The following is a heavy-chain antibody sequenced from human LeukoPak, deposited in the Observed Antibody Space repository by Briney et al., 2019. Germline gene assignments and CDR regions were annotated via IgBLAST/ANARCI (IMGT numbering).Heavy chain of an antibody. V-gene: IGHV3-7*05. D-gene: IGHD6-19*01. J-gene: IGHJ4*02. CDR2: IKQDGSEE. CDR1: GXTFRNYR. CDR3: ARGRQWLSKGYFDY. Sequence: PGGSLRLSWAASGXTFRNYRMNWVRQAPGKGLEWVANIKQDGSEEYYVDSVKGRFTISRDNAKNSLYLQMNSLRAEDTAVYYCARGRQWLSKGYFDYWGQGTLVTVSS.